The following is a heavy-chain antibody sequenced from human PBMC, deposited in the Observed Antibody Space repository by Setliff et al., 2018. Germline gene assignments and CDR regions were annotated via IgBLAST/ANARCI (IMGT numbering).Heavy chain of an antibody. CDR3: VRPSAGYSRPFDV. D-gene: IGHD2-15*01. Sequence: PGESLKISCKDSGYRFTSYWIAWVRQMPGKGLEWMGIIYPGDPQIRYSPSFQGQVTISADKSTSTAYLEWTSLKASDNAMYYCVRPSAGYSRPFDVWGQGTMVTVSS. CDR1: GYRFTSYW. CDR2: IYPGDPQI. V-gene: IGHV5-51*01. J-gene: IGHJ3*01.